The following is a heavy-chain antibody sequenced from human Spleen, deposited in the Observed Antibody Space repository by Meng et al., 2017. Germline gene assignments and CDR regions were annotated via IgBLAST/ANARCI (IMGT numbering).Heavy chain of an antibody. CDR3: ARDEDISAAGYLLGDF. D-gene: IGHD6-13*01. CDR1: GYTFTGYY. CDR2: INPNSGGT. J-gene: IGHJ4*02. V-gene: IGHV1-2*02. Sequence: QVQLVQSGAEVKKPGASVTVSCKASGYTFTGYYMHWVRQAPGQGLEWMGWINPNSGGTNYAQKFQGRVTMSRDTSISTAYMELSGLRSDDTAVYYCARDEDISAAGYLLGDFWGQGTLVTVSS.